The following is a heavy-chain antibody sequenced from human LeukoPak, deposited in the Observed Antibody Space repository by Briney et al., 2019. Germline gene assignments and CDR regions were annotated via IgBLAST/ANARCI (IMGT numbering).Heavy chain of an antibody. D-gene: IGHD2/OR15-2a*01. Sequence: GGSLRLSCAASGFTVSSNYMSWVRQAPGKGLEWVSSISSSSSYIYYADSVKGRFTISRDNAKNSLYLQMNSLRAEDTAVYYCAREVIFDYWGQGTLVTVSS. CDR3: AREVIFDY. CDR1: GFTVSSNY. J-gene: IGHJ4*02. V-gene: IGHV3-21*01. CDR2: ISSSSSYI.